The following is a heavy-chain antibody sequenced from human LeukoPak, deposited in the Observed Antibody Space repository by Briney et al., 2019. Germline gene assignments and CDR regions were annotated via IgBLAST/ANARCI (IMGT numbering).Heavy chain of an antibody. Sequence: GGSLRLSCAASGFTFKSYGMHWVRQAPGKGLEWVAVIWYDGSNKYYADSVKGRFTISRDNSKNTLYLQMNSLRVEDTAVYYCASAAGAYDNWGQGTLVTVSS. CDR3: ASAAGAYDN. CDR2: IWYDGSNK. CDR1: GFTFKSYG. V-gene: IGHV3-33*01. J-gene: IGHJ4*02. D-gene: IGHD6-13*01.